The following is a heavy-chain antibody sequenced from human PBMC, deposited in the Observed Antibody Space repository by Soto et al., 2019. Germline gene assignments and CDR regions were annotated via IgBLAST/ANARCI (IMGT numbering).Heavy chain of an antibody. D-gene: IGHD1-20*01. Sequence: LRLSCAASGFTFSSSGMHWVRQAPGKGLEWVAVISYDGSNKFYADSVKGRFTISRDNFRNTLYLQMNSLRAEDTAVYYCAKEFHSWNYFDYWGQGTLVTVSS. J-gene: IGHJ4*02. CDR1: GFTFSSSG. V-gene: IGHV3-30*18. CDR2: ISYDGSNK. CDR3: AKEFHSWNYFDY.